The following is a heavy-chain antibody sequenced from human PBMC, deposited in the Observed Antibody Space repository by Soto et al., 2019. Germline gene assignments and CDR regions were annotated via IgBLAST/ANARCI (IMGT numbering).Heavy chain of an antibody. V-gene: IGHV3-74*03. CDR2: INNDGSGT. Sequence: EVQLVKSGGGLVQLGGSLSFSFEASGFTFSSYGNHGVRQAPGRGPGWVSVINNDGSGTMYADSVKGRFTISRDNAKNTLYLQMNSLRAEDTAVYYCARDRGYGTPFDYWGQGTLVTVSS. CDR1: GFTFSSYG. CDR3: ARDRGYGTPFDY. J-gene: IGHJ4*02. D-gene: IGHD5-12*01.